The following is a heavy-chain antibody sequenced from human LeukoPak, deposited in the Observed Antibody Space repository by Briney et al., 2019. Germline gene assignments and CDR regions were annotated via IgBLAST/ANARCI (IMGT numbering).Heavy chain of an antibody. CDR2: ISSGSRII. V-gene: IGHV3-48*02. J-gene: IGHJ4*02. CDR1: GFTFSTYN. D-gene: IGHD1-26*01. Sequence: PGGSLRLSCAASGFTFSTYNMNWVRQAPGKGREWVSFISSGSRIIYYADSVKGRFTVSRDNAKNSLYLQMNSLRDEDTAVYYCARNPAGIGDYWGQGTLVTVSS. CDR3: ARNPAGIGDY.